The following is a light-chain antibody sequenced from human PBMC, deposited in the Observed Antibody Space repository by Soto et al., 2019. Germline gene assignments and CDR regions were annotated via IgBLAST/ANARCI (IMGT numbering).Light chain of an antibody. V-gene: IGKV3-20*01. Sequence: EIVLTQSPGTLSLSPGERATLSCRASQSVSSSYLAWYQQKPGQAPRLLIYGASSRATGIPDRFSGSGSGKDFTLTISRLEPEDLAVYYCQKYGSSPETCGQGTTVDIK. CDR3: QKYGSSPET. CDR2: GAS. CDR1: QSVSSSY. J-gene: IGKJ1*01.